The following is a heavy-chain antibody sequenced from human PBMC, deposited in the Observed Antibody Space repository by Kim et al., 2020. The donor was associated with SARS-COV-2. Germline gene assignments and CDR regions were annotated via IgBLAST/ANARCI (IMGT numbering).Heavy chain of an antibody. Sequence: SVKVSCKASGDTFSSYAIRWVRQAPGQGLEWMGGIIPIFGTTNYAQKFQGRVTITADASTSTAYMELSSLRSEDTAVYYCARDSDSGCSFRYFDYWGQGTLVTVSS. CDR3: ARDSDSGCSFRYFDY. J-gene: IGHJ4*02. V-gene: IGHV1-69*13. D-gene: IGHD1-26*01. CDR1: GDTFSSYA. CDR2: IIPIFGTT.